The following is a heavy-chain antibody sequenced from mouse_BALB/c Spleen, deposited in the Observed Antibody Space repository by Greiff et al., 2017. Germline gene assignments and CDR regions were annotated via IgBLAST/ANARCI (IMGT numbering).Heavy chain of an antibody. D-gene: IGHD1-1*01. J-gene: IGHJ3*01. Sequence: VKLMESGPGLVAPSQSLSITCAVSGFSLTGYGVNWVRQPPGKGLEWLGMIWGDGSTDYNSALKARLSISKDNSKSQVFLKMNSLQTDDTARYYCARDNYGSSSWLAYWGQGTLVTVSA. V-gene: IGHV2-6-7*01. CDR1: GFSLTGYG. CDR2: IWGDGST. CDR3: ARDNYGSSSWLAY.